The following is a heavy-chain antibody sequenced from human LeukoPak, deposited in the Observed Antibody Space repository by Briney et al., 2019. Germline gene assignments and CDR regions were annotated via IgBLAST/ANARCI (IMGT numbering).Heavy chain of an antibody. J-gene: IGHJ6*02. CDR2: TNPNGGGT. CDR3: ARDVITISSHYYYYGMDV. D-gene: IGHD3-3*01. V-gene: IGHV1-2*02. Sequence: GASVKVSCKASGYTFTGYYMHRVRQAPGQGLEWMGWTNPNGGGTNYAQKFQGRVTMTRDTSISTAYMELSRLRSDDTAVYYCARDVITISSHYYYYGMDVWGQGTTVTVSS. CDR1: GYTFTGYY.